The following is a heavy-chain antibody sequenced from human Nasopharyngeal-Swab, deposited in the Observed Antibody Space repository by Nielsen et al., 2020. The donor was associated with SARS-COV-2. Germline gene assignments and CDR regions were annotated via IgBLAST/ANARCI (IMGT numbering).Heavy chain of an antibody. J-gene: IGHJ4*02. Sequence: GESLKISCKGSGYSFTSYWIGWVRQMPGKGLEWMGIIYPGDSDTRYSPSFQGQVTIPADKSISTAYLQWSSLKASDTAMYYCARQADFWSGYVMALDYWGQGTLVTVSS. CDR1: GYSFTSYW. D-gene: IGHD3-3*01. CDR2: IYPGDSDT. V-gene: IGHV5-51*01. CDR3: ARQADFWSGYVMALDY.